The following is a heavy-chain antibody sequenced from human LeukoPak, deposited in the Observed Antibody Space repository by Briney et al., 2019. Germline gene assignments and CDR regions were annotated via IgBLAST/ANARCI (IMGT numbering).Heavy chain of an antibody. CDR2: IYSGGST. Sequence: GGSLRLSCVASGFTVSSNYMSWVRRAPGKGLEWVSVIYSGGSTYYANSVKGRFTISRDNSKNTLYLQMNSLRAEDTAVYYCAKVDLYGGNLDWGQGTLVTVSS. D-gene: IGHD4-23*01. J-gene: IGHJ4*02. CDR1: GFTVSSNY. CDR3: AKVDLYGGNLD. V-gene: IGHV3-53*01.